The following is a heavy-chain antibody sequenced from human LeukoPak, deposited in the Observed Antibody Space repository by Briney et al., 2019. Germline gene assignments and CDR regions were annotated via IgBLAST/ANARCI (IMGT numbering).Heavy chain of an antibody. CDR2: IYYNGST. J-gene: IGHJ5*02. CDR1: GGTFSGYY. CDR3: ARDRARDGYNPEGWFDP. V-gene: IGHV4-34*09. D-gene: IGHD5-24*01. Sequence: PSETLSLTCEVYGGTFSGYYWSWIRQPPGKDLKWIGHIYYNGSTYYNPSLKSRVTISVDTCKNQFSLKLSSVTAVHTAVYYCARDRARDGYNPEGWFDPWGQGTLVTVSS.